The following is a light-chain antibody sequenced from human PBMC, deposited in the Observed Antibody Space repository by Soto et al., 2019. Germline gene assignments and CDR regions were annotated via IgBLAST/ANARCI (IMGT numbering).Light chain of an antibody. CDR3: QQFNNYPLT. CDR2: DAS. J-gene: IGKJ4*01. V-gene: IGKV1D-13*01. Sequence: AIQLTQSPSSLSASVGDRVTTTCRASQGISSALAWYQQKPRKAPKLLIYDASSLESGVPSRFSGSGSGTDFTLTISSLQPEDFATYYCQQFNNYPLTFGGGTKVDIK. CDR1: QGISSA.